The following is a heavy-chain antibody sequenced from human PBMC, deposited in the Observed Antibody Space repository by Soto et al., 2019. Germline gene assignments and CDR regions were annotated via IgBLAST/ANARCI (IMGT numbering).Heavy chain of an antibody. Sequence: EVQLVESGGGLVQPGGSLRLSCAASGFTFSSYWMSWVRQAPGKGLEWVANIKQDGSGKYYVDSVKGRFTISRDNAKNSLYLQMNSLRAEDTAVYYCARGIAVARNHDAFDIWGQGTMVTVSS. J-gene: IGHJ3*02. V-gene: IGHV3-7*01. CDR1: GFTFSSYW. CDR3: ARGIAVARNHDAFDI. CDR2: IKQDGSGK. D-gene: IGHD6-19*01.